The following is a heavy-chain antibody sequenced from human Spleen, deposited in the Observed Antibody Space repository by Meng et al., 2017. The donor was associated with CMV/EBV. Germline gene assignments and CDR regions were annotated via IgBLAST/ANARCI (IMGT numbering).Heavy chain of an antibody. CDR3: ARRPRAFDI. Sequence: GESLKISCAASGFTLSSYEMNWVRQAPGKGLEWVSCISGSGKTIYYADSVKGRFTISRDNAKKSLFLQMNSLRAEDTAVYYCARRPRAFDIWGQGTMVTVSS. J-gene: IGHJ3*02. V-gene: IGHV3-48*03. CDR1: GFTLSSYE. CDR2: ISGSGKTI.